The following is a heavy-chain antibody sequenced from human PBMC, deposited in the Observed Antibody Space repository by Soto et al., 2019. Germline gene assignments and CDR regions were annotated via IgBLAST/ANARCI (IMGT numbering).Heavy chain of an antibody. D-gene: IGHD2-15*01. CDR2: IIPIFGTA. J-gene: IGHJ6*02. V-gene: IGHV1-69*13. CDR3: ARTNCFGGSCYDYYYYSMDV. Sequence: SVKVSCKASGGTFSSYAISWVRQAPGQGLEWMGGIIPIFGTANYAQKFQGRVTITADESTSTAYMELSSLRSEDTAVYYCARTNCFGGSCYDYYYYSMDVWGQGTMVTVSS. CDR1: GGTFSSYA.